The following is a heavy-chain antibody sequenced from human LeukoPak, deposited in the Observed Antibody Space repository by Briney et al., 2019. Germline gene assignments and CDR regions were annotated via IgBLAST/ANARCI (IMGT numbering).Heavy chain of an antibody. CDR3: ARGRPGYSGSWRNGRFDP. V-gene: IGHV1-2*02. D-gene: IGHD6-13*01. CDR1: GYTFTGYY. CDR2: INPNSGGT. Sequence: ASVKVSCKASGYTFTGYYMHWVRQAPGQGLEWMGWINPNSGGTNYAQKFQGRVTMTRDTSISTAYMELSRLRSDDTAVYYCARGRPGYSGSWRNGRFDPWGQGTLVTVSS. J-gene: IGHJ5*02.